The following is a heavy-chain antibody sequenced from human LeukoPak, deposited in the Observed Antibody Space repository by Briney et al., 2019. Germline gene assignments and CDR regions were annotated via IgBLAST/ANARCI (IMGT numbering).Heavy chain of an antibody. J-gene: IGHJ6*02. CDR3: AKSLRWNWNPDLMDV. V-gene: IGHV3-23*01. Sequence: QAGGSLRLSCAASGFTFSSYAMSWVRQAPGKGLEWVSAISGSGGSTYYADSVKGRFTISRDNSKNTLYLQMNSLRAEDTAVYYCAKSLRWNWNPDLMDVWGQGTTVTVSS. D-gene: IGHD1-1*01. CDR1: GFTFSSYA. CDR2: ISGSGGST.